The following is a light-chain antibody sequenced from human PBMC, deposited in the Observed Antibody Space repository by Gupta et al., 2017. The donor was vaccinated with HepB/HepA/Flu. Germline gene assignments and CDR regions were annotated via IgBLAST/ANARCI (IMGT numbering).Light chain of an antibody. CDR3: CSYTSSSTYV. V-gene: IGLV2-18*02. CDR2: EVS. Sequence: QSALTQPPSVSGSPGQSVTISCTGTSSDVGTYNRVSWYQQPPGTAPKLIIYEVSNRPSGVPDRFSGSKSGNTASLTISGLQAEDEADYYCCSYTSSSTYVVGTGTKVTVL. CDR1: SSDVGTYNR. J-gene: IGLJ1*01.